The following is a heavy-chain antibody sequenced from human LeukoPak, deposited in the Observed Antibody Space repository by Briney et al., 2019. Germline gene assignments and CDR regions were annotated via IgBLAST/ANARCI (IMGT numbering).Heavy chain of an antibody. CDR1: GGSFSGYY. J-gene: IGHJ4*02. V-gene: IGHV4-34*01. Sequence: SETLSLTCAVYGGSFSGYYWSWIRQPPGKGLEWIGEINHSGSTNYNPSLKSRVTISVDTSKNQFSLKLSSVTAADTAVFYCAREALGYSNDFDYWGQGTLVTVSS. CDR3: AREALGYSNDFDY. D-gene: IGHD5-12*01. CDR2: INHSGST.